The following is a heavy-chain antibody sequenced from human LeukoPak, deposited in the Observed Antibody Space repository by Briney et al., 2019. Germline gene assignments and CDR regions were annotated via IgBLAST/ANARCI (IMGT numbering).Heavy chain of an antibody. Sequence: SETLSLTCTVSGGSINIGDYFWSWIRQHPGKGLEWIGYIHYSESTHYNPSLKTRITISLDRSKNEFSLKLSSVTAADTAVYYCARVHHERLRLDVWGQGTTVTVSS. CDR2: IHYSEST. CDR1: GGSINIGDYF. CDR3: ARVHHERLRLDV. D-gene: IGHD2-21*02. V-gene: IGHV4-31*03. J-gene: IGHJ6*02.